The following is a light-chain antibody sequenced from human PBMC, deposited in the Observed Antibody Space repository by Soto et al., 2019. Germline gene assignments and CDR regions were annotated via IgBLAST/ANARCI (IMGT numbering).Light chain of an antibody. V-gene: IGKV1-9*01. J-gene: IGKJ1*01. CDR3: QQLNSYEGT. CDR2: AAS. CDR1: QGISSY. Sequence: DIQLTQSPSFLSASVGDRVTITCRASQGISSYLSCYQQKPGKAPKLLIYAASTLQSGVPSRFSGSGSGTEFTLTISSLQPEDFATYYCQQLNSYEGTFGQGTKVEIK.